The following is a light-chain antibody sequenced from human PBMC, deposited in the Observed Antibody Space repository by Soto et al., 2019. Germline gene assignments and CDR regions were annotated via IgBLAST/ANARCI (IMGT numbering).Light chain of an antibody. CDR2: AAS. CDR1: QSISSY. Sequence: DIQMTQSPSSLSASVGDRVTITCRASQSISSYLNWYQQKPGKAPELLIYAASTLQSGVPSRFSGSGSGTDFTLTISCLQSEDFATYYCQQYYSFPLTFGGGTKVDIK. V-gene: IGKV1-39*01. CDR3: QQYYSFPLT. J-gene: IGKJ4*01.